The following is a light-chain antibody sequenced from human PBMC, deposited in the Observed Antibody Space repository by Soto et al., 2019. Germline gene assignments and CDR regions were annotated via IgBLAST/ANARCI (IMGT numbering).Light chain of an antibody. V-gene: IGLV2-11*01. J-gene: IGLJ1*01. Sequence: LTQPRSGSGSPGQSVTISCTGTSSDVGGYNYVSWYQQHPGKAPKLMIYDVSQRPSGVPGRFSGSKSGNTASLTLSALQADHEAAYYCCSYAGSYIFVFGTGTKVTVL. CDR3: CSYAGSYIFV. CDR2: DVS. CDR1: SSDVGGYNY.